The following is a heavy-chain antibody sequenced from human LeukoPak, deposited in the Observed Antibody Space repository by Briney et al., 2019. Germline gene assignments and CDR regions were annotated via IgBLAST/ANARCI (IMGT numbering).Heavy chain of an antibody. D-gene: IGHD3-10*01. V-gene: IGHV1-18*01. Sequence: ASVKVSCKASGYTFTSYDISWLRQAPGQGLEWMGWISVYNGNTNYAQRLQGRVTMTTDTSTSTAYMELRSLRSDDTAVYYCARRQFITPDFDYWGQGTLVTVSS. CDR2: ISVYNGNT. CDR3: ARRQFITPDFDY. J-gene: IGHJ4*02. CDR1: GYTFTSYD.